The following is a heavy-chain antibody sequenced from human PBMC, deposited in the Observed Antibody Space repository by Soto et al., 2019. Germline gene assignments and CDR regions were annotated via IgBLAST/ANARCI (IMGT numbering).Heavy chain of an antibody. J-gene: IGHJ4*02. D-gene: IGHD1-7*01. CDR3: AKDGVYNWNYGGFDY. Sequence: PGGSLRLSCAASGFTFSSYAMSWVRQAPGKGLEWVSAISGSGGSTYYADSVKGRFTISRDNSKNTLYLQMNSLRAEDTAVYYCAKDGVYNWNYGGFDYWGQGTLVTVSS. V-gene: IGHV3-23*01. CDR1: GFTFSSYA. CDR2: ISGSGGST.